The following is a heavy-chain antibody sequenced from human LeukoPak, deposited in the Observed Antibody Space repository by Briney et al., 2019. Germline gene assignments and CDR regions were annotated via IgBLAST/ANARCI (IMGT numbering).Heavy chain of an antibody. CDR3: ARDRIVGAPMHRYNWFDP. D-gene: IGHD1-26*01. CDR2: INPSGGST. CDR1: GYTFTSYY. V-gene: IGHV1-46*01. Sequence: ASVKVSCKASGYTFTSYYMHWLRQAPGQGLEWMGIINPSGGSTSYAQKFQGRVTMTRDTSTSTVYMELSSLRSEDTAVYYCARDRIVGAPMHRYNWFDPWGQGTLVTVSS. J-gene: IGHJ5*02.